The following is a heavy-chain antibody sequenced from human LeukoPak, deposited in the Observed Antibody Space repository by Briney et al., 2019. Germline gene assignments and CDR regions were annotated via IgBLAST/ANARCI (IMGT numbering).Heavy chain of an antibody. CDR1: GGSISSYY. CDR2: IYTSGST. V-gene: IGHV4-4*07. J-gene: IGHJ3*02. Sequence: MSSETLSLTCTVSGGSISSYYWSWIRQPAGKGLEWIGRIYTSGSTNYNPSLKSRVTMSVDTSKNQFSLKLSSVTAADTAVYYCAGHNLPRTPESAFDIWGQGTMVTVSS. CDR3: AGHNLPRTPESAFDI. D-gene: IGHD1-1*01.